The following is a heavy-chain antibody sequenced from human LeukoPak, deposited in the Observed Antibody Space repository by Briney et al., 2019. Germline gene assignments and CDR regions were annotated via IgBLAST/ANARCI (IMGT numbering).Heavy chain of an antibody. CDR3: ARQGLGIRH. J-gene: IGHJ4*02. CDR2: INHSGST. D-gene: IGHD7-27*01. Sequence: GSLRLSCAASGFTFSSYWMSWIRQPPGKGLEWIGEINHSGSTNYNPSLKSRVTISVDTSKNQFSLKLSSVTAADTAVYYCARQGLGIRHWGQGTLVTVSS. CDR1: GFTFSSYW. V-gene: IGHV4-34*01.